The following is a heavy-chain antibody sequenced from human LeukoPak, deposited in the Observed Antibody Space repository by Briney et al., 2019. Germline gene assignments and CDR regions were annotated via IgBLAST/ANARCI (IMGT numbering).Heavy chain of an antibody. CDR1: GYTFTSYG. J-gene: IGHJ4*02. Sequence: ASVKVSCKASGYTFTSYGISWVRQAPGQGLEWMGWISAYNGNTNYAQKLQGRVTMTTDTSTSTAYMELRSLRSDDTAVYYCAREADSSGYYQMYDYWGQGTLVTVSS. CDR3: AREADSSGYYQMYDY. D-gene: IGHD3-22*01. CDR2: ISAYNGNT. V-gene: IGHV1-18*01.